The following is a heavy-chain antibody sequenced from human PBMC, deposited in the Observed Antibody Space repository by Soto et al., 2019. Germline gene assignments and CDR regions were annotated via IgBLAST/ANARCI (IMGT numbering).Heavy chain of an antibody. CDR3: AKGRGSSTSCLDY. V-gene: IGHV3-23*01. Sequence: GGSLRLSCAASGFTFSSYAMSWVRQAPGKGLEWVSAISGSGGSTYYADSVKGRFTISRDNSKNTLYLQMNSLRAEDTTVYYCAKGRGSSTSCLDYWGQGTLVTVSS. CDR2: ISGSGGST. CDR1: GFTFSSYA. J-gene: IGHJ4*02. D-gene: IGHD2-2*01.